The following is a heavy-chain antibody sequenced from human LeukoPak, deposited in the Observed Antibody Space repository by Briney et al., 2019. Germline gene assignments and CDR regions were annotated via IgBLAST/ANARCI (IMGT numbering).Heavy chain of an antibody. D-gene: IGHD3-10*01. J-gene: IGHJ3*01. CDR2: IYYSGST. CDR3: ARYGSGAYALDV. CDR1: GGSISSYY. V-gene: IGHV4-59*08. Sequence: SETLSLTCTVSGGSISSYYWSWIRQPPGKGLEWIGSIYYSGSTYYNPSLKSRVSMSVDTSKNQFSLSLSSVTAADTAVYYCARYGSGAYALDVWGQGTMVTVSS.